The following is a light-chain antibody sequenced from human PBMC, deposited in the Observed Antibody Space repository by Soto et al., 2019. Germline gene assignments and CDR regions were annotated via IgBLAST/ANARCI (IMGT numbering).Light chain of an antibody. Sequence: QSALTQPASVSGSPGQSVTISCTGTSSDIGLYNYVSWYQQHPAKAPKLMVYDVTHRPSGVANRFSGSKSGNAASLTISGLVVEDDAYYYWTSYRSRSALIFGGGTKLTVL. J-gene: IGLJ2*01. CDR2: DVT. CDR3: TSYRSRSALI. CDR1: SSDIGLYNY. V-gene: IGLV2-14*01.